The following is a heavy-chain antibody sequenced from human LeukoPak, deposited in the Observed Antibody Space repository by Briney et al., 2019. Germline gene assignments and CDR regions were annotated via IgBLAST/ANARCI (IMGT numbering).Heavy chain of an antibody. CDR2: ISWNSGSI. CDR1: GFTFDDYA. D-gene: IGHD2-2*02. J-gene: IGHJ5*02. CDR3: AKGLDIVVVPAAIQFDP. Sequence: GGSLRLSCAASGFTFDDYAMHWVRQAPGKGLEWVSGISWNSGSIGYADSVKGRFTISRDNAKNSLYLQMNSLRAEDTALYYCAKGLDIVVVPAAIQFDPWGQGTLVTVSS. V-gene: IGHV3-9*01.